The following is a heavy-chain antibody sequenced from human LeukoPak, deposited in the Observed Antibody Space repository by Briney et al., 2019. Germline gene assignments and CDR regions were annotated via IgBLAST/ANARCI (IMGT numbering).Heavy chain of an antibody. D-gene: IGHD4-17*01. V-gene: IGHV3-30*18. J-gene: IGHJ4*02. CDR2: ISYDGSNK. CDR1: EFTFSSYG. CDR3: AKTVTGLDY. Sequence: GGSLRLSCAASEFTFSSYGMHWVRQAPGKGLEWVAVISYDGSNKYYADSVKGRFTISRDNSKNTLYLQMNSLRAEDTAVYYCAKTVTGLDYWGQGTLVTVSS.